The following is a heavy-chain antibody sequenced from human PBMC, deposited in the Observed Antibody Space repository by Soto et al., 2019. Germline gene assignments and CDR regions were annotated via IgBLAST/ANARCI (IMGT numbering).Heavy chain of an antibody. CDR2: AFHTGGT. CDR1: NDSIRRYY. CDR3: ASSELATLRDTEYFHH. D-gene: IGHD5-12*01. Sequence: QVQLQESGPGLVKPSETLSLTCTVSNDSIRRYYWSWIRQPPGRGLEWIGYAFHTGGTNYNPSLKSRVTISVDSSKSQFALKLTSVTAAGTAVYFCASSELATLRDTEYFHHWGQGTLVTVSS. V-gene: IGHV4-59*01. J-gene: IGHJ1*01.